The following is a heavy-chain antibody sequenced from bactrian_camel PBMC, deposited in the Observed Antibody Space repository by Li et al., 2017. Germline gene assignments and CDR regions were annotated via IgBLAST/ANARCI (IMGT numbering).Heavy chain of an antibody. D-gene: IGHD6*01. J-gene: IGHJ4*01. V-gene: IGHV3S26*01. CDR1: GYTYSRYC. Sequence: HVQLVESGGGSVQAGGSLRLSCRASGYTYSRYCTAWFRQAPGKEREAVATVKSDGATSYADSVSVRFTISKDNAKNTLYLQMDTLRPEDTAMYYCAADQLYGTCRDVLDFPARGQGTQVTVS. CDR2: VKSDGAT. CDR3: AADQLYGTCRDVLDFPA.